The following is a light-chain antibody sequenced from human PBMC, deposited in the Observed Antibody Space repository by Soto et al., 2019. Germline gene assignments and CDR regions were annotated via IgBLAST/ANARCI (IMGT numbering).Light chain of an antibody. CDR1: QDIRNT. J-gene: IGKJ1*01. V-gene: IGKV1-9*01. Sequence: IQMTQSPSSLSASVGDRVAISCRASQDIRNTLAWYQQKPGKAPELLIYAASTLQSGVPSRFSGSGSGTDFTLTISSLQPEDSATYYCQQLNTYPPWTFGQGTKVDIK. CDR2: AAS. CDR3: QQLNTYPPWT.